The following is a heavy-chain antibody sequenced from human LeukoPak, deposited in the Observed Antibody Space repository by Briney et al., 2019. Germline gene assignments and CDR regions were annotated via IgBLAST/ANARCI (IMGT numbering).Heavy chain of an antibody. D-gene: IGHD3-3*01. V-gene: IGHV4-31*03. CDR2: IFYSGST. J-gene: IGHJ4*02. CDR1: GDSISSGDYY. Sequence: SQTLPLTCTVSGDSISSGDYYWSWIRQHPGKGLEWIGYIFYSGSTYFNPSLKSRVTISVVTSKNQFSLKLSSVTAADTAVYYCARGPITIFGVVPPHFFDYWGQGTLVTVSS. CDR3: ARGPITIFGVVPPHFFDY.